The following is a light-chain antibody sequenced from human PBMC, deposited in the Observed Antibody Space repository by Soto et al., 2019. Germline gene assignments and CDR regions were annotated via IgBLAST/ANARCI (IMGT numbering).Light chain of an antibody. Sequence: EIVMTQSPATLSVSPGERVTLSCRASQTVNSNLAWYQQKPGQAPRLLISGASTRATGIPARFSGSGSGTEFTLTISSLQSEDFAVYYCQQYNNWPYTFGQGTKLEIK. CDR2: GAS. V-gene: IGKV3-15*01. CDR1: QTVNSN. J-gene: IGKJ2*01. CDR3: QQYNNWPYT.